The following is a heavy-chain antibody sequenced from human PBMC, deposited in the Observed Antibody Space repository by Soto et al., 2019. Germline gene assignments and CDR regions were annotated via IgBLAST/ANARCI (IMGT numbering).Heavy chain of an antibody. CDR3: ASVVDGAFDAFDI. D-gene: IGHD2-15*01. V-gene: IGHV1-58*01. Sequence: PLNVSCKPPGFNLTSPAVQWVRHARRRLLEMIGWIFVGSTNTNYAQKFQERVTIARYMSTSTAYMKLGRLGAEDMSVCYWASVVDGAFDAFDIWGQGTMVTVSS. J-gene: IGHJ3*02. CDR1: GFNLTSPA. CDR2: IFVGSTNT.